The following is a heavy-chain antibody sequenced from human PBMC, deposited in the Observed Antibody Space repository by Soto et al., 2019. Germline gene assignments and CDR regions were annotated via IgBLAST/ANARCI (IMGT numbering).Heavy chain of an antibody. CDR1: GFTFSDHY. D-gene: IGHD2-2*01. V-gene: IGHV3-11*01. CDR2: MSGSGSSE. Sequence: PGGSLRLSCAASGFTFSDHYMAWIRQAPGKGLEIVAHMSGSGSSEDYGDSVKGRFSIFRENSKNLLFLQMFFLRAEDTAVYYCAKHPVPAAKLTFDYWGQGTLVTVSS. J-gene: IGHJ4*02. CDR3: AKHPVPAAKLTFDY.